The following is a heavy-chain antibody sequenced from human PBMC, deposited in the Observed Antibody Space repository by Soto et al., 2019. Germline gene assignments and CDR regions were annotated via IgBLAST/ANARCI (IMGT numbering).Heavy chain of an antibody. J-gene: IGHJ6*02. CDR3: AQAVADDYYYYGMDV. CDR1: GFTVSSNY. CDR2: IYSGGST. D-gene: IGHD6-19*01. Sequence: GGSLRLSCAASGFTVSSNYMSWVRQAPGKGLEWVSVIYSGGSTYYADSVKGRFTISRDNSKNTLYLQMNSLRAEDTAVYYCAQAVADDYYYYGMDVWGQGTTVTVSS. V-gene: IGHV3-66*01.